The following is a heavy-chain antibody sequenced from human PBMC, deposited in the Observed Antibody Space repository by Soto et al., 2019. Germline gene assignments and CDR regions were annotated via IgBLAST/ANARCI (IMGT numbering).Heavy chain of an antibody. Sequence: ASVKVSCKASGFSFTGYYIHWLRQAPGQGLEWMGWINAHSGGTEYAQKFQGRVTLTRDTSIATAYLTLTSLTSDDTALYYCAKDLTRQLAYWLDPWGQGTQVTVFS. D-gene: IGHD6-6*01. CDR1: GFSFTGYY. CDR2: INAHSGGT. CDR3: AKDLTRQLAYWLDP. J-gene: IGHJ5*02. V-gene: IGHV1-2*02.